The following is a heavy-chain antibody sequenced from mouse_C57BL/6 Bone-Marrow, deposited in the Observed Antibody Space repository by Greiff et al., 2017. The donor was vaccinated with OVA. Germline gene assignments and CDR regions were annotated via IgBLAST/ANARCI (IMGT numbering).Heavy chain of an antibody. V-gene: IGHV5-6*01. D-gene: IGHD1-1*02. CDR3: ARRRNDYGSLAY. J-gene: IGHJ3*01. CDR2: ISSGGSYT. Sequence: EVQGVESGGDLVKPGGSLKLSCAASGFTFSSYGMSWVRQTPDKRLEWVATISSGGSYTYYPDSVTGRFTISRDNAKNTLYLQMSSLKSEDTAMYYCARRRNDYGSLAYWGQGTLVTVSA. CDR1: GFTFSSYG.